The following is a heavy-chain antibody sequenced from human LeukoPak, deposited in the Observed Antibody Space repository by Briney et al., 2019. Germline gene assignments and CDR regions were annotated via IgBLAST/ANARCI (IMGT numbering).Heavy chain of an antibody. V-gene: IGHV4-30-2*01. CDR3: ARNSYGLGSNYFDP. CDR2: IYHIVNT. Sequence: SETLSLTCAVTGASVSSGGSSWAWIRQPPGKGLEWIGYIYHIVNTFYNPSLQSRVTISVDRAKNQVSLRLTSVTAADTAVYYCARNSYGLGSNYFDPWGQGTQVTVSS. D-gene: IGHD3-10*01. J-gene: IGHJ5*02. CDR1: GASVSSGGSS.